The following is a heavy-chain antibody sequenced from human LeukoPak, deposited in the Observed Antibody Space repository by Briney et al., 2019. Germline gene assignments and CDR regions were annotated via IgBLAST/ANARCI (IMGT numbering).Heavy chain of an antibody. D-gene: IGHD4-17*01. Sequence: GGSLRLYCAASGFTFVSYTMKWVRQAPGKGLEWVSSISPSGDYIYYADSVKGRLTISRDNAKNSLSLQMNSLRAEDMAVYYCARDRDDYAQGDALDIWGQGTMVTVSS. CDR1: GFTFVSYT. J-gene: IGHJ3*02. CDR2: ISPSGDYI. CDR3: ARDRDDYAQGDALDI. V-gene: IGHV3-21*01.